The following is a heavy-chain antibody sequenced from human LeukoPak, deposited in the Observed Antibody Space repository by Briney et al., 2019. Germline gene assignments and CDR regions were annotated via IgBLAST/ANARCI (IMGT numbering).Heavy chain of an antibody. CDR1: RLSFTNYA. Sequence: GESLRLSCAASRLSFTNYAMTWVRQAPGKGLEWVSTIRDRDGSTLYADSVKGRFTISRYRAKQTDFLQMKRLRAEDTAIYFCSMATYFDYWGQGTLVTVS. CDR3: SMATYFDY. J-gene: IGHJ4*02. V-gene: IGHV3-23*01. CDR2: IRDRDGST.